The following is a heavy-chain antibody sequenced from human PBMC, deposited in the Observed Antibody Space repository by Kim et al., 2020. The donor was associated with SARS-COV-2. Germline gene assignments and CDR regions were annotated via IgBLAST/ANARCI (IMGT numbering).Heavy chain of an antibody. CDR3: ARGLYDSSGYYYV. J-gene: IGHJ4*02. D-gene: IGHD3-22*01. V-gene: IGHV3-33*01. Sequence: YADSVKGRFTISRDNSKNTLYLQMNSLRAEDTAVYYCARGLYDSSGYYYVWGQGTLVTVSS.